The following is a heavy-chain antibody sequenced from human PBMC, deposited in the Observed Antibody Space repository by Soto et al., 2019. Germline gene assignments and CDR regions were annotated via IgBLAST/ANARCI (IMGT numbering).Heavy chain of an antibody. Sequence: SETLSLTCVVYDGSFSGYSWNWIRRPPGKGLEWIGEVDHSGSTNYNPSVKSRVTISLDTSKNQFSLKLTSVTAADTAVYYCARGQRRFYSRGHCFDPWGQGTLVTVSS. V-gene: IGHV4-34*01. J-gene: IGHJ5*02. CDR1: DGSFSGYS. CDR2: VDHSGST. CDR3: ARGQRRFYSRGHCFDP. D-gene: IGHD2-15*01.